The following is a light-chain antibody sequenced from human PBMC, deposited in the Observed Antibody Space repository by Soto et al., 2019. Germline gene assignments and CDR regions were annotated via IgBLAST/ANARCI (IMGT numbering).Light chain of an antibody. J-gene: IGLJ3*02. CDR3: TSYVGNDIWV. Sequence: QSAPTQPPSASGSPGQSVTISCTGTSSDVGAYKYVSWYQQYPGKAPKLMIYEVTKRPSGVPDRFSGSKSGNTASLTVSGLQAEDEADYYGTSYVGNDIWVFGGGTKLTVL. CDR1: SSDVGAYKY. CDR2: EVT. V-gene: IGLV2-8*01.